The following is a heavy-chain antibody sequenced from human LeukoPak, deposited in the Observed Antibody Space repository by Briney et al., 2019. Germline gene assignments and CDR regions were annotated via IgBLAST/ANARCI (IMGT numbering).Heavy chain of an antibody. V-gene: IGHV4-31*03. CDR1: GGSISSGGYY. CDR2: IYCSGST. Sequence: SQTLSLTCTVSGGSISSGGYYWSWIRQHPGKGLEWIGYIYCSGSTYYNPSLKSRVTISVDTSKNQFSLKLSSVTAADTAVYYCARMERYYYDSSGYHYYYFDYWGQGTLVTVSS. J-gene: IGHJ4*02. CDR3: ARMERYYYDSSGYHYYYFDY. D-gene: IGHD3-22*01.